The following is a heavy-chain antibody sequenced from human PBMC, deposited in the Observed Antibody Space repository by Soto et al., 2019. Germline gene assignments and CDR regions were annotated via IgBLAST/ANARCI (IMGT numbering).Heavy chain of an antibody. D-gene: IGHD3-3*01. CDR1: GASIGRGGYY. J-gene: IGHJ4*02. CDR2: IHFSGET. Sequence: QVQLQESGPGLMKPSQTLSLTCTVSGASIGRGGYYWTWIRQHPGKALEWMGHIHFSGETNYNPSLMGRLTMSIDTSTNQFSLNLAAVTAADTAMYYCARDQVGDLDYWGQGTLVTVSS. V-gene: IGHV4-31*03. CDR3: ARDQVGDLDY.